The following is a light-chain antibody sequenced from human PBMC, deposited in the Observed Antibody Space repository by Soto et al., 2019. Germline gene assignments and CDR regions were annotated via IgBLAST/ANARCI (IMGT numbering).Light chain of an antibody. CDR1: QSVLYSSNNKNY. Sequence: DIVMTQSPDSLAVSLGERATINCKSSQSVLYSSNNKNYLAWYQQKPGQPPKLLIYWASTRESGVPDRFSGSASVTDFTLTISSMQAEDVAVYYCQQYYSTPLTFGPGTKVDIK. CDR2: WAS. V-gene: IGKV4-1*01. J-gene: IGKJ3*01. CDR3: QQYYSTPLT.